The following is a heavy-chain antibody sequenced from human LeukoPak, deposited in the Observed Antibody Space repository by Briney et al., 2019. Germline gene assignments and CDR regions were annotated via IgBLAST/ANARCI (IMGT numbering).Heavy chain of an antibody. CDR2: IKQDGSEK. Sequence: GGSLRLSCAASGFTFSTYWMSWVRQAPGKGLEWVANIKQDGSEKYYADSVKGRFTISRDNAKNSPYLQMNSLRAEDTAMYYCARDSAGNDYWGQGTLVTVSS. J-gene: IGHJ4*02. CDR3: ARDSAGNDY. D-gene: IGHD6-13*01. CDR1: GFTFSTYW. V-gene: IGHV3-7*01.